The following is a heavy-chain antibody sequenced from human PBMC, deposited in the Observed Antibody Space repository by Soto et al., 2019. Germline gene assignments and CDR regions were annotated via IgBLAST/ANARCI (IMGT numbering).Heavy chain of an antibody. Sequence: SVNVSCQASCGTFSSYAISWVRQAPGQGLEWMGGIIPIFGTANYAQKFQGRVTITADESTSTAYMELSRLRSEDTAVYYCAREAPYEYYFDYWGQGTLVTVSS. D-gene: IGHD2-8*01. CDR3: AREAPYEYYFDY. V-gene: IGHV1-69*13. CDR2: IIPIFGTA. CDR1: CGTFSSYA. J-gene: IGHJ4*02.